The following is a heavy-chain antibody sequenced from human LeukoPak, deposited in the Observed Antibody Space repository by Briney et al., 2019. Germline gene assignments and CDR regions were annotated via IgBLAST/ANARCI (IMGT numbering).Heavy chain of an antibody. CDR2: ISAYNDNT. V-gene: IGHV1-18*01. CDR3: ARHRISSSWYPMGFQH. J-gene: IGHJ1*01. D-gene: IGHD6-13*01. Sequence: ASVKVSCKASGYTFTSYGISWVRQAPGQGLEWMGWISAYNDNTNYAQKLQGRVTMTTDTSTSTAYMELRSLRSDDTAVYYCARHRISSSWYPMGFQHWGQGTLVTVSS. CDR1: GYTFTSYG.